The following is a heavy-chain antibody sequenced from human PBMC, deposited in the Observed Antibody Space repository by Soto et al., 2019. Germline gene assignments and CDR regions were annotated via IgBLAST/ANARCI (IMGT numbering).Heavy chain of an antibody. CDR1: GLTFSSYG. CDR3: AKDQYFDWLLSGPLFDY. CDR2: ISYDGSNK. J-gene: IGHJ4*02. V-gene: IGHV3-30*18. D-gene: IGHD3-9*01. Sequence: GGSLRLSCAASGLTFSSYGMHWVRQAPGKGLEWVAVISYDGSNKYYADSVKGRFTISRDNSKNTLYLQMNSLRAEDTAVYYCAKDQYFDWLLSGPLFDYWGQGTLVTVSS.